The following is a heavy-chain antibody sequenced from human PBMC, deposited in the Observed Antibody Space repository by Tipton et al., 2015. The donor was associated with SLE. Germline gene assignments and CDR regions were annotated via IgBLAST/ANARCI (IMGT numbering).Heavy chain of an antibody. D-gene: IGHD6-13*01. Sequence: QLVQSGAEVKKPGASVKVSCKASGYTFNNNGISWVRQAPGQGLEWMGWISTYSDNTNYAQNLQGRVTMTTDTSASTAYMELRSLTSDDTAVYYCARDSGYTAYDYWGQGTLVTVSS. CDR2: ISTYSDNT. V-gene: IGHV1-18*01. CDR1: GYTFNNNG. CDR3: ARDSGYTAYDY. J-gene: IGHJ4*02.